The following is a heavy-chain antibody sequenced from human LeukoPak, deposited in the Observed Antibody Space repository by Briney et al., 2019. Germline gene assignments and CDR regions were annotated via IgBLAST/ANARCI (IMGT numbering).Heavy chain of an antibody. D-gene: IGHD5-18*01. CDR2: ITTSSSYI. CDR1: GFSFSSYS. J-gene: IGHJ4*02. V-gene: IGHV3-21*01. Sequence: GGSLILSCAASGFSFSSYSMNWVRQAPGKGLEWVSPITTSSSYIYYADSVKGRFTISRDNAKNSLYLQMNSLRAEDTAVYYCARADWDTAMIDYWGQGTLVTVSS. CDR3: ARADWDTAMIDY.